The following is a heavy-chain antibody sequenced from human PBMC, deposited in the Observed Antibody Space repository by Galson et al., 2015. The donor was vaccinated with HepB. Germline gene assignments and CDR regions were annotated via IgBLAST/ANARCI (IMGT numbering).Heavy chain of an antibody. CDR1: GYSFTSYW. V-gene: IGHV5-51*01. J-gene: IGHJ6*02. CDR2: IYPGDSDT. CDR3: ARSEGYSGYDFYYYYGMDV. Sequence: QSGAEVKKPGESLKISCKGSGYSFTSYWIGWVRQMPGKGLEWMGIIYPGDSDTRYSPSLQGQVTISADKSISTAYLQWSSLKASDTAMYYCARSEGYSGYDFYYYYGMDVWGQGTTVTVSS. D-gene: IGHD5-12*01.